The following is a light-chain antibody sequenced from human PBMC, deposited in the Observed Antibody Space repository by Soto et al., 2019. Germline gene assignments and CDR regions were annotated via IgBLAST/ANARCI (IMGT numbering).Light chain of an antibody. CDR3: QQANSFPWT. J-gene: IGKJ1*01. Sequence: DIQMTQSPSSVSASVGDRFTITCRASQVISSWLAWYQQNPGKAPKILIYAASSLQSGVPSRFSGSGSGTDFTLTISSLQPEDFATYYCQQANSFPWTFGQGTKVDIK. CDR1: QVISSW. CDR2: AAS. V-gene: IGKV1-12*01.